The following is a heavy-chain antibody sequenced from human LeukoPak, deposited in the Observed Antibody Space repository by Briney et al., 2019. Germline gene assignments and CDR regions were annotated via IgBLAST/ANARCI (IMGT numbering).Heavy chain of an antibody. CDR2: IYASGST. D-gene: IGHD4-17*01. CDR1: GGSISRGSYI. J-gene: IGHJ3*02. Sequence: SETLSLTCTVSGGSISRGSYIWNWIRQPAGKTLEWIGRIYASGSTNYNPSLKSRVTISIDTSKNQFSLKLSSVTAADTAVYYCARQPDYGDYADAFDIWGQGTMVTVSS. CDR3: ARQPDYGDYADAFDI. V-gene: IGHV4-61*02.